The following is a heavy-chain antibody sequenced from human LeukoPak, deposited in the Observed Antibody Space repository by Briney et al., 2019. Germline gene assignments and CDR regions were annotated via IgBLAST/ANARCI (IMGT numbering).Heavy chain of an antibody. J-gene: IGHJ4*02. D-gene: IGHD6-13*01. V-gene: IGHV1-18*01. CDR3: ARDVGSIAATPYYFDY. CDR2: ISAYNGNT. Sequence: GASVKVSCKASGYTFTSYGISWVRQAPGQGLEWMGWISAYNGNTNYAQKLQGRVIMTTDTSTSTAYMELRSLRSDDTAVYYCARDVGSIAATPYYFDYWGQGTLVTVSS. CDR1: GYTFTSYG.